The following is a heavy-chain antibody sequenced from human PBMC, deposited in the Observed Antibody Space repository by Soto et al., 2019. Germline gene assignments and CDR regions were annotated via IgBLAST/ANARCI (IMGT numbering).Heavy chain of an antibody. D-gene: IGHD5-12*01. Sequence: EVQLAESGGDLVQPGGSLTLSCAASGFSFSIFWMHWVRQAPGKGLVWVSSINGGGSSADYADSVKGRFTFSRDNAKNTLYLQMNSLRAEDTAVYYCTRGGGYSGYDPFDYWGQGTLVTVSS. CDR2: INGGGSSA. J-gene: IGHJ4*02. CDR3: TRGGGYSGYDPFDY. CDR1: GFSFSIFW. V-gene: IGHV3-74*01.